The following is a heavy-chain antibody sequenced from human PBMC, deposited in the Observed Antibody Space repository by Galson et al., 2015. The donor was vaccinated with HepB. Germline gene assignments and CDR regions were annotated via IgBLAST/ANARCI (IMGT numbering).Heavy chain of an antibody. V-gene: IGHV1-18*01. D-gene: IGHD2-2*01. CDR3: ARDWDCSGISCQDRFDS. CDR1: GYTFTTCG. J-gene: IGHJ4*02. CDR2: IGRDSYHTEYGKT. Sequence: SVKVSCKASGYTFTTCGISWVRQAPGQGLEWMGWIGRDSYHTEYGKTNYAQKYQGRVTMTTDTSTKTAYMELRSLTSDDTAVYYCARDWDCSGISCQDRFDSWGQGTPVTVSS.